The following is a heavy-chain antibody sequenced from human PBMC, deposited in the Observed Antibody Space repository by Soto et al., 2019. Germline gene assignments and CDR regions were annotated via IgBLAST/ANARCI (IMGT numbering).Heavy chain of an antibody. D-gene: IGHD2-15*01. V-gene: IGHV3-23*01. CDR2: FSGGGST. Sequence: EVQLLESGGGLIQPGGSLRLSCAASGFTFSSYAMSWVRQAPGKGLEWVSTFSGGGSTFYADSVKGRFTISRDNSKNTLYLQMNSLRAEDTAVYYCAKEGYCSGGNCYDYPFDYWGQGTLVTVFS. CDR1: GFTFSSYA. CDR3: AKEGYCSGGNCYDYPFDY. J-gene: IGHJ4*02.